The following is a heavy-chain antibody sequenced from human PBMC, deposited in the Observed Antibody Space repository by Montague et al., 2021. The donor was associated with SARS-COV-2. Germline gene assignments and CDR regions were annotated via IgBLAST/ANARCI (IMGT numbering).Heavy chain of an antibody. V-gene: IGHV4-39*07. CDR3: ARLARGEYYDFWSGSHEYPNYYYGMDV. CDR2: IYYSGST. J-gene: IGHJ6*02. D-gene: IGHD3-3*01. CDR1: GGSISSSSYY. Sequence: SETLSLTCTVSGGSISSSSYYWGWIRQPPGKGLEWIGTIYYSGSTYYNPSLKSRVTISVDTSKNQFSLNLSSVTAADTAVYYCARLARGEYYDFWSGSHEYPNYYYGMDVWGQGTTVPVSS.